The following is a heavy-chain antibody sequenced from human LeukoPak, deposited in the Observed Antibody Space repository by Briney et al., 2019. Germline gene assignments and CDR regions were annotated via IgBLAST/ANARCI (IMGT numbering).Heavy chain of an antibody. V-gene: IGHV3-64*01. D-gene: IGHD3-10*01. Sequence: GGSLRLSCAASGFTFSSYAMHWVRQAPGKGLEYVSAISSNGGSTYYANSVKGRFTISRDNSKNTLYLQMGSLRAEDMAVYYCARSVGITMVRGVRPAPLFPDDYYYMDVWGKGTTVTISS. CDR1: GFTFSSYA. CDR3: ARSVGITMVRGVRPAPLFPDDYYYMDV. J-gene: IGHJ6*03. CDR2: ISSNGGST.